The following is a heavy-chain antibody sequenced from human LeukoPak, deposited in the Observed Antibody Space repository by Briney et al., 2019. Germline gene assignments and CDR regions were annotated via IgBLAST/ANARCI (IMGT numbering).Heavy chain of an antibody. CDR3: ASRGDTSGYYYFDY. CDR2: IKQDGSEK. CDR1: GFTFSSYW. Sequence: GGSLRLSCAASGFTFSSYWMTWVRQAPGKGLEWVAKIKQDGSEKYYVDSVKGRFTISRDNAKNSLYLQMNSLRAEDTAVYYCASRGDTSGYYYFDYWGQGTLVTVSS. D-gene: IGHD3-22*01. J-gene: IGHJ4*02. V-gene: IGHV3-7*05.